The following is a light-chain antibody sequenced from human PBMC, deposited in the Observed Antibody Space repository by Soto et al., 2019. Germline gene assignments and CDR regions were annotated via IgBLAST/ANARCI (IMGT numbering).Light chain of an antibody. J-gene: IGKJ3*01. Sequence: DIQMTQSPSSLSASVGDRVTITCRASQSISSYLNWYQQKPGKVPKLLIYAASSLQSGVPSRFSGSGSGTDFTLTISSLQPEDFATYYCQQSYSTPVFGPGTKVDIK. CDR2: AAS. CDR3: QQSYSTPV. V-gene: IGKV1-39*01. CDR1: QSISSY.